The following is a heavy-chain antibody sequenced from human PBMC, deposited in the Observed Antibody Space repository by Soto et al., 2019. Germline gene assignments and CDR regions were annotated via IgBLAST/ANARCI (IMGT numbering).Heavy chain of an antibody. V-gene: IGHV4-34*01. J-gene: IGHJ6*02. Sequence: VQLQQWGAGLLKPSETLSLNCTVQGGSVSGHYWSWIRQSPGKGLEWIGEINHSGSTNYNPSLKSRVTISVDTSRNQFSLKVRSVTAADTAVYYCARDRGYQVVSWSSYYYDLDVWGQGATVTVSS. D-gene: IGHD2-15*01. CDR2: INHSGST. CDR3: ARDRGYQVVSWSSYYYDLDV. CDR1: GGSVSGHY.